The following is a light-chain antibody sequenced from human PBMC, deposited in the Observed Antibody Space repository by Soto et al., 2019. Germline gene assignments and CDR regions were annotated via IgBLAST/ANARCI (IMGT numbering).Light chain of an antibody. J-gene: IGKJ5*01. Sequence: DIVMTQSPDSLAVSLGERATINCKSSQSVLYSSNKKNYLAWYQQKPGQPPKLLIYWASTRESGVPDRFSGSGSGTDFTPTISSLQAEDVAVYYCQQYYSTLPITFGQGTRLEIK. CDR1: QSVLYSSNKKNY. CDR2: WAS. CDR3: QQYYSTLPIT. V-gene: IGKV4-1*01.